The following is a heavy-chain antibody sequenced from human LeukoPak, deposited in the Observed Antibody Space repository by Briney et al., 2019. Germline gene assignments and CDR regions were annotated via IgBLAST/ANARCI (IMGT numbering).Heavy chain of an antibody. V-gene: IGHV3-30*18. J-gene: IGHJ4*02. Sequence: GGSLRLSCAASGFTFSSYAMSWVRQAPGKGLEWVAVISYDGSNKYYADSVKGRFTISRDNSKNTLYLQMNSLRAEDTAVYYCAKLLALSGYFDYWGQGTLVTVSS. CDR2: ISYDGSNK. CDR3: AKLLALSGYFDY. CDR1: GFTFSSYA. D-gene: IGHD1-26*01.